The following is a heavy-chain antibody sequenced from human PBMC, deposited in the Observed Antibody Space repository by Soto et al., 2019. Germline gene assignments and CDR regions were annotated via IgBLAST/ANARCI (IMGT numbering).Heavy chain of an antibody. V-gene: IGHV4-30-4*01. CDR3: ARHSSTYYYDSWFDP. CDR1: GGSINSDDYY. CDR2: INYSGTT. D-gene: IGHD3-22*01. Sequence: PSETLSLTCTVSGGSINSDDYYWSWIRQSPGKGLEWIGYINYSGTTYYNPSLKSRVIISVDRSKNHFSLRLTSVTAADTAVYYCARHSSTYYYDSWFDPWGQGTLVTVSS. J-gene: IGHJ5*02.